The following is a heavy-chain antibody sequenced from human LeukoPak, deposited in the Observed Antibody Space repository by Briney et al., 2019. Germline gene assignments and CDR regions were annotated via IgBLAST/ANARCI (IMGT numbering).Heavy chain of an antibody. D-gene: IGHD3-3*01. CDR1: GFTFSSYG. V-gene: IGHV3-30*18. CDR2: ISYDGSNK. CDR3: AKDVTYYDFWSGSTDRYYGMDV. Sequence: QPGGSLRLSCAASGFTFSSYGMHWVRRAPGKGLEWVAVISYDGSNKYYADSVKGRFTISRDNSKNTLYLQMNSLRAEDTAVYYCAKDVTYYDFWSGSTDRYYGMDVWGQGTTVTVSS. J-gene: IGHJ6*02.